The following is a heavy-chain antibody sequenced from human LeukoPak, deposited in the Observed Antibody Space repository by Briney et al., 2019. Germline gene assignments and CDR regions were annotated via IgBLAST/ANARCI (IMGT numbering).Heavy chain of an antibody. Sequence: TPSETLSLTCTVSGGSISSYYWSWIRQPPGKGLEWIGYIYYSGSTNYNPSLKSRVTISVDTSKNQFSLKLSSVTAADTAVYYCARGGVTIFGVAPFDPWGQGTLVTVSS. D-gene: IGHD3-3*01. CDR3: ARGGVTIFGVAPFDP. CDR1: GGSISSYY. J-gene: IGHJ5*02. CDR2: IYYSGST. V-gene: IGHV4-59*01.